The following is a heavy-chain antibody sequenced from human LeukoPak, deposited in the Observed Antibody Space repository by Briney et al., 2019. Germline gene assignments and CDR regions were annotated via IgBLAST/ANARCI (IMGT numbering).Heavy chain of an antibody. J-gene: IGHJ4*02. Sequence: SETLSLTCTVSGGSVSGYYWSWIRQPPGKGLEWIGYLYNDESTSYNSPLKRRVTISVDTSKNQFSLKLSSVTAADTAVYYCARAQLELRIWGQGTLVTVSS. V-gene: IGHV4-59*02. CDR2: LYNDEST. CDR1: GGSVSGYY. CDR3: ARAQLELRI. D-gene: IGHD1-1*01.